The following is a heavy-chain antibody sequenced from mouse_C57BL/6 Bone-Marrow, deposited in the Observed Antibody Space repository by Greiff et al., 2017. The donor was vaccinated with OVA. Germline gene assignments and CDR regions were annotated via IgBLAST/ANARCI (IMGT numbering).Heavy chain of an antibody. CDR3: ARKDYGSSGFAY. Sequence: QLQQSGPGLVQPSQSLSITCTVSGFSLTSYGVHWVRQSPGKGLEWLGVIWSGGSTDYNAAFISRLSISKDNSKSQVFFKMNSLQADDTAIYYCARKDYGSSGFAYWGQGTLVTVSA. CDR1: GFSLTSYG. V-gene: IGHV2-2*01. D-gene: IGHD1-1*01. J-gene: IGHJ3*01. CDR2: IWSGGST.